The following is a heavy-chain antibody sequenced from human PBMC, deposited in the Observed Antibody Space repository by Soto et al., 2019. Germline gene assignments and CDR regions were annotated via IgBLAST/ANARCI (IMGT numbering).Heavy chain of an antibody. J-gene: IGHJ4*02. CDR1: GGTFSSYT. CDR3: ARSYGSGSSQLPFDY. D-gene: IGHD3-10*01. Sequence: ASVKVSCKASGGTFSSYTISWVRQAPGQGLEWMGRIIPILGIANYAQKFQGRVTITADKSTGTAYMELSSLRSEDTAVYYCARSYGSGSSQLPFDYWGQGTLVTVSS. V-gene: IGHV1-69*02. CDR2: IIPILGIA.